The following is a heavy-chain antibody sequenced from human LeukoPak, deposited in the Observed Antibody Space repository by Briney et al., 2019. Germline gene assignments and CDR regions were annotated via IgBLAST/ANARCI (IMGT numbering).Heavy chain of an antibody. CDR2: ISSSSSYI. Sequence: GGSLRLSCAASGFTFSSYSMNWVRQAPGKGLEWVSSISSSSSYIYYADSVKGRFTISRDNAKNSLYLQMNSLRAEDTAVYYCARDNVEGSGSYYLGAWYFDLWGRGTLVTVSS. CDR3: ARDNVEGSGSYYLGAWYFDL. J-gene: IGHJ2*01. D-gene: IGHD3-10*01. CDR1: GFTFSSYS. V-gene: IGHV3-21*01.